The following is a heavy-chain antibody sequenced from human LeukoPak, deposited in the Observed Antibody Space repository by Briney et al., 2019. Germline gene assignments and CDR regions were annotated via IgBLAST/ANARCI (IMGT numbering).Heavy chain of an antibody. D-gene: IGHD3-10*01. J-gene: IGHJ6*02. V-gene: IGHV1-69*13. CDR1: GGTFSSYA. CDR2: IIPIFGTA. CDR3: ARVGDGISYYGSGSYYYYYGMDV. Sequence: GTSVKVSCKASGGTFSSYAISWVRQAPGQGLEWMGGIIPIFGTANYAQKFQGRVTITADESTSTAYMELSSLRSEDTAVYYCARVGDGISYYGSGSYYYYYGMDVWGQGTTVTVSS.